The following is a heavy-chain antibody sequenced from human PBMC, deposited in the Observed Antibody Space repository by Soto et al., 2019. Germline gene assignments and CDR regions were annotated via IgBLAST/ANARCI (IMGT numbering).Heavy chain of an antibody. V-gene: IGHV4-39*01. J-gene: IGHJ4*02. D-gene: IGHD3-10*01. CDR1: GGSISSSRYY. CDR2: IYYSGST. CDR3: ARHNYGSGSTYFDY. Sequence: SETLSLTCTVSGGSISSSRYYWGWIRQPPGKGLEWIGSIYYSGSTYYNPSLKSRATISVDTSKNQFSLKLSSVTAAEMAVYYCARHNYGSGSTYFDYWGQGTLVTVSS.